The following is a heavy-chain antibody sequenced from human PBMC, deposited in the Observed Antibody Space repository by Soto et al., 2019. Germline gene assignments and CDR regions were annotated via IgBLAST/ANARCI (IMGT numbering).Heavy chain of an antibody. D-gene: IGHD5-12*01. CDR2: ISYDGSNK. CDR3: AKDQGDGYNSHYFDY. J-gene: IGHJ4*02. Sequence: GGSLRLSCAASGFTFSSYGMHWVRQAPGKGLEWVAVISYDGSNKYYADSVKGRFTISRDNSKNTLYLQMNSLRAEDTAVYYCAKDQGDGYNSHYFDYWGQGTLVTVSS. V-gene: IGHV3-30*18. CDR1: GFTFSSYG.